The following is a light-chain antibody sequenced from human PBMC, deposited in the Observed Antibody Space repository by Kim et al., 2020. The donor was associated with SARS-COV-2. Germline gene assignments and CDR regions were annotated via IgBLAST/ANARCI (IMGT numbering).Light chain of an antibody. J-gene: IGLJ2*01. CDR3: NSRDSNDYVV. CDR2: GKD. V-gene: IGLV3-19*01. CDR1: SLRSYY. Sequence: ALGQTDRITCQGDSLRSYYATWYQQKPGQAPKVVIYGKDNRPSGVPDRFSGSSSGNTAYLTITGTQAGDEADYYCNSRDSNDYVVFGGGTQLTVL.